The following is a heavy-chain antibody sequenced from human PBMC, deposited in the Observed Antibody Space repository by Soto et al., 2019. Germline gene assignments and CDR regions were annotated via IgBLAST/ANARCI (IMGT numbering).Heavy chain of an antibody. D-gene: IGHD5-18*01. CDR3: ARCTVDTIVTSDWCNWFDP. Sequence: EVQLLESGGGLVQPGGSLRLSCAASGFTFSNYAMSWVRQAPGKGLEWVSAVSGSGGTTYYVDSVRGRFTISRDNSKNTLYLQMNSLRAEYTAIYFCARCTVDTIVTSDWCNWFDPWGQGTLVTVSS. V-gene: IGHV3-23*01. CDR1: GFTFSNYA. CDR2: VSGSGGTT. J-gene: IGHJ5*02.